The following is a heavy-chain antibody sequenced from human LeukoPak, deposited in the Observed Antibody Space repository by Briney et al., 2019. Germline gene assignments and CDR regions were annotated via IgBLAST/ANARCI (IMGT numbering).Heavy chain of an antibody. CDR1: GGSISSTTYY. D-gene: IGHD3-22*01. CDR2: IYYSGRT. V-gene: IGHV4-39*01. Sequence: SETLSLTCTVSGGSISSTTYYWGWIRQPPGKGLEWIGSIYYSGRTYYNPSLKSRVTISVDTSKNQFSLKLSSVSAADTAVYYCARADYYYDSSGYYYGLWGQGTLVTVSS. J-gene: IGHJ4*02. CDR3: ARADYYYDSSGYYYGL.